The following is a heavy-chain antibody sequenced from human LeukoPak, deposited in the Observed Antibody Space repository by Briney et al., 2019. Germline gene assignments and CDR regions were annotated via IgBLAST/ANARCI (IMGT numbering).Heavy chain of an antibody. J-gene: IGHJ4*02. Sequence: PSETLSLTCTVSGGSISSYYWSWIRQLPGKGLEWIGYIYYSGSTNYNPSLKSRVTISVDTSKNQFSLKLSSVTAADTAVYYCARFGSSGWYFDYWGQGTLVTVSS. CDR3: ARFGSSGWYFDY. V-gene: IGHV4-59*01. CDR1: GGSISSYY. CDR2: IYYSGST. D-gene: IGHD6-19*01.